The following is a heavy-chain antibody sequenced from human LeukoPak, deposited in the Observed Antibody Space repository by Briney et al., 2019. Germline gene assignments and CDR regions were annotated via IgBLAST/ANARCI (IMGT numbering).Heavy chain of an antibody. V-gene: IGHV1-18*01. Sequence: ASVKVSCKASGYTFTSYGISWVRQAPGQGLEWMGWISAYNGNTNYAQKLQGRVTMTTDTSTSTAYMELRSLRSDDTAVYYCAREVSRYDILTGYTYYYYYGTDVWGQGTTVTVSS. J-gene: IGHJ6*02. CDR2: ISAYNGNT. CDR3: AREVSRYDILTGYTYYYYYGTDV. CDR1: GYTFTSYG. D-gene: IGHD3-9*01.